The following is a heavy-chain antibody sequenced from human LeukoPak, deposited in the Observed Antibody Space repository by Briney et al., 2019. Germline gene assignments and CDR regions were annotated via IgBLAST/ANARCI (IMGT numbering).Heavy chain of an antibody. CDR3: ARAPRGRDGYNPYYFDY. J-gene: IGHJ4*02. D-gene: IGHD5-24*01. CDR1: GFAFDNNA. V-gene: IGHV3-53*01. CDR2: IYSVGDT. Sequence: GGSLRLSCAASGFAFDNNAMSWVRQAPGKGLEWVSLIYSVGDTYYADSVKGRFTISRDNSKNTLYLQMNSLRAEDTAVYYCARAPRGRDGYNPYYFDYWGQGTLVTFSS.